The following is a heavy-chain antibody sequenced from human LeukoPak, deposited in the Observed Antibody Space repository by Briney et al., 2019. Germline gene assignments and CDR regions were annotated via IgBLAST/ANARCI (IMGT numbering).Heavy chain of an antibody. D-gene: IGHD4-11*01. J-gene: IGHJ6*03. Sequence: SETLSLTCSVSGDSISSNTYYWGWIRQSPGKVLEWIASIYYSGNTYYNPSLKSRVTISSDTSKNQFSLILTSVTAADTAVYYCARQGLTTDYFYYYMDVWGKGITVTVSS. CDR2: IYYSGNT. CDR1: GDSISSNTYY. CDR3: ARQGLTTDYFYYYMDV. V-gene: IGHV4-39*01.